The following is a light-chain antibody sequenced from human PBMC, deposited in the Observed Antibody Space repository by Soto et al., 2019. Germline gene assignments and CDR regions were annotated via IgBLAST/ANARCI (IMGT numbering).Light chain of an antibody. CDR3: QQYKDWPPLT. J-gene: IGKJ4*01. V-gene: IGKV3D-15*01. CDR2: GAS. Sequence: EIVMTQSPVTLSVSPGERVTLSCRASQNVNINLAWYQQRPGQAPRVLIYGASNRASGIPDRFSGSGSGTDFTITSSSLAPDDFALYYCQQYKDWPPLTFGGGTRVEIK. CDR1: QNVNIN.